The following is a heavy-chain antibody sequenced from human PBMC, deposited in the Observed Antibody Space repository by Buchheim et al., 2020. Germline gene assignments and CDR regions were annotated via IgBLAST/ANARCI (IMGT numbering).Heavy chain of an antibody. Sequence: QVQLVQSGVEVKKPGASVKVSCKASGYTFTGYYMHWVGQAPGQGLEWMGWINPNSGGTNYAQKFQGWVTMTRDTSISTAYMELGGLRSDDTAVYYCARGESGVVIDNWFDPWGQGTL. CDR2: INPNSGGT. V-gene: IGHV1-2*04. D-gene: IGHD3-3*01. CDR3: ARGESGVVIDNWFDP. J-gene: IGHJ5*02. CDR1: GYTFTGYY.